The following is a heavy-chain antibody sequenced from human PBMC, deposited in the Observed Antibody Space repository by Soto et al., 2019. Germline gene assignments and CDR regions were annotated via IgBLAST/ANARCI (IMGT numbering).Heavy chain of an antibody. J-gene: IGHJ6*02. CDR3: ARDIVVVPAHFYYGMDV. CDR1: GGSISSYY. Sequence: SDTLSLTCTFPGGSISSYYWSCILDHPGKGLEWIGCVYYTGSTNYNPSLKSRVTISIDTSNNQFSLRLSSVTAADTAVYYCARDIVVVPAHFYYGMDVWGQGTTVT. CDR2: VYYTGST. D-gene: IGHD2-2*01. V-gene: IGHV4-59*01.